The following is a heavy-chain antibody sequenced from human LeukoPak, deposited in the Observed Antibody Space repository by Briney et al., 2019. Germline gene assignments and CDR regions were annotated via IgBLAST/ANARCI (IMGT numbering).Heavy chain of an antibody. J-gene: IGHJ4*02. CDR2: IVVGSGNT. CDR3: AAGASNFIDY. CDR1: GFTFTSSA. V-gene: IGHV1-58*02. D-gene: IGHD1-1*01. Sequence: ASVKVSCKASGFTFTSSAMQWVRQARGQRREWIGWIVVGSGNTNYAQKFQERVTITRDMSTSTVYMELSSLRSDDTAVYHCAAGASNFIDYWGQGTLVTVSS.